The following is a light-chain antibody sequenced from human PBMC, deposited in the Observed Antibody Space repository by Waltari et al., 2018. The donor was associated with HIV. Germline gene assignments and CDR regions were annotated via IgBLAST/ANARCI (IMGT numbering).Light chain of an antibody. CDR1: QSVLSSSNNKNY. J-gene: IGKJ1*01. CDR2: WAS. V-gene: IGKV4-1*01. Sequence: DIVMTQAPDSLALYLGEGDTIYCHSSQSVLSSSNNKNYLAWYQQKPGQPPNVLIYWASTRESGVPDRFSGSGSGTDFTLTISSLQAEDVAVYYCQQYYSTPWTFGQGTKVESK. CDR3: QQYYSTPWT.